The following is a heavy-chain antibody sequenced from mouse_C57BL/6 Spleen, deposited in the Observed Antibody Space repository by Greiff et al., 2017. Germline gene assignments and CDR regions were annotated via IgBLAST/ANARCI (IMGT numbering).Heavy chain of an antibody. CDR2: ISNGGGST. CDR1: GFTFSDYY. D-gene: IGHD2-4*01. Sequence: EVQRVESGGGLVQPGGSLKLSCAASGFTFSDYYMYWVRQTPEQRLEWVAYISNGGGSTYYPDTVKGRFTISRDNAKNTLYLQMSRLKSEDTAMYYCARHSDYDYDDDVSYAMDYWGQGTSVTVSS. CDR3: ARHSDYDYDDDVSYAMDY. J-gene: IGHJ4*01. V-gene: IGHV5-12*01.